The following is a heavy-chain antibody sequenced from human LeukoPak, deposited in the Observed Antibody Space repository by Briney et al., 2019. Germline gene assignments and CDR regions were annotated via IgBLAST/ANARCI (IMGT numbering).Heavy chain of an antibody. CDR1: GFTFSSYS. V-gene: IGHV3-21*01. J-gene: IGHJ6*02. D-gene: IGHD2-2*01. Sequence: GGSMRLSWAAYGFTFSSYSMNWVRQAPGKGLEWVSSISNSSSYIYYADSVKGRFTISRDNAENSLYLQMNSLRAEDTAVYYCARDGYIVVGGDYYYYGMDVWGQGTTVTVSS. CDR3: ARDGYIVVGGDYYYYGMDV. CDR2: ISNSSSYI.